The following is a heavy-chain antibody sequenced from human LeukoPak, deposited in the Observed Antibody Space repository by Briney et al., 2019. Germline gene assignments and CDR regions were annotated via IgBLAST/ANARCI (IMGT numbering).Heavy chain of an antibody. CDR2: FDPDDGET. V-gene: IGHV1-24*01. CDR3: ATDGGDYGGIES. CDR1: GYTFTGLS. D-gene: IGHD4-23*01. J-gene: IGHJ4*02. Sequence: ASVKVSCKVSGYTFTGLSIHWVRQAPGAGLEWMGGFDPDDGETIYAQRFQDRVTMTEDTSTDTAYMELSSLRSEDTAVYYCATDGGDYGGIESWGLGTLVTVSS.